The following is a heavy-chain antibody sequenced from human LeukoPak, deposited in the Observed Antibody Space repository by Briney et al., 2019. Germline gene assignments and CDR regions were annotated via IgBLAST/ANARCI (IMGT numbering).Heavy chain of an antibody. J-gene: IGHJ4*02. CDR3: AKGITIFGVVIGLLDY. CDR1: GFTFDDYA. Sequence: GRSLRLSCAASGFTFDDYAMHWVRHAPGKGLEWVSGISWNSGSIGYADSVKGRFTISRDNAKNSLYLQMNSLRAEDTALYYCAKGITIFGVVIGLLDYWGQGTLVTVSS. D-gene: IGHD3-3*01. CDR2: ISWNSGSI. V-gene: IGHV3-9*01.